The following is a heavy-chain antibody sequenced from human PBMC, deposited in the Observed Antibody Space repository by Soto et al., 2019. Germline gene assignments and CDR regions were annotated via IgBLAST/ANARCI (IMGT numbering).Heavy chain of an antibody. CDR3: ARTDNRVVTDDY. J-gene: IGHJ4*02. V-gene: IGHV1-69*02. D-gene: IGHD3-3*01. CDR2: IIPILGIA. Sequence: QVQLVQSGAEVKKPGSSVKVSCKASGGTFSSYTISWVRQAPGQGLEWMRRIIPILGIANYAQKFQGRVTITADKSTSTAYMELSSLRSEDTAVYYCARTDNRVVTDDYWGQGTLVTVSS. CDR1: GGTFSSYT.